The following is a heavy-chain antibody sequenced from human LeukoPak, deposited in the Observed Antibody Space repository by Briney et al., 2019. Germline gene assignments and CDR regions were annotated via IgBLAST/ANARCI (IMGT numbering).Heavy chain of an antibody. CDR2: MYYRGST. CDR3: ARGLSAMVIMIGYYFDY. Sequence: SETLSLTCTVSGGSINSSSYYWGWVRQPPGKGLEWIGSMYYRGSTYYNPSLKSRVTISVDTSKNQFSLKLSSVTAADTAVYYCARGLSAMVIMIGYYFDYWGQGTLVTVSS. CDR1: GGSINSSSYY. D-gene: IGHD5-18*01. V-gene: IGHV4-39*07. J-gene: IGHJ4*02.